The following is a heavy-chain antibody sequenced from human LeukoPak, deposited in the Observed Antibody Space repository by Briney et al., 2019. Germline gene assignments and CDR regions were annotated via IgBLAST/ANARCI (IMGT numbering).Heavy chain of an antibody. D-gene: IGHD1-26*01. CDR2: IYTSGST. CDR3: ARENSGSYREFDY. V-gene: IGHV4-4*07. Sequence: SETLSLTCNVYGGSISSSYWSWIRQPAGKGLEWIGRIYTSGSTNYNASLKSRVSMSVDTSKNQFSLKLSSVTAADTAVFYCARENSGSYREFDYWGQGTLVTVSS. J-gene: IGHJ4*02. CDR1: GGSISSSY.